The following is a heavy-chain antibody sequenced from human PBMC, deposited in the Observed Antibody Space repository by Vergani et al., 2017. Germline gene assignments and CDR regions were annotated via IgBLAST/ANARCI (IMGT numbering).Heavy chain of an antibody. CDR1: GGSISSGDYY. CDR2: IYYSGST. J-gene: IGHJ4*02. V-gene: IGHV4-30-4*08. Sequence: QVQLQESGPGLVKPSQTLSLTCTVSGGSISSGDYYWSWIRQPPGKGLEWIGYIYYSGSTYYNPSLKSRVTISVDTSKNQFSLKLSSVTAADTAVYYCARGRVLRYFDWLSHLDYWGQGTLVTVSS. CDR3: ARGRVLRYFDWLSHLDY. D-gene: IGHD3-9*01.